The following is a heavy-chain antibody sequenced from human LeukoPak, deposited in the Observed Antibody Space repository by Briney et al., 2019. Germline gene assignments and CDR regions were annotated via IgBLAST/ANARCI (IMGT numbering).Heavy chain of an antibody. Sequence: GGSLRLSCAVSGFTFSSYAMSWVRQAPGKGLEWVSAISGSGGSTYYADSVKGRFTISRDNSKNTLYLQMNSLRAEDTAVYYCAKDWLMTTVTHDAFDIWGQGTMVTVSS. CDR2: ISGSGGST. CDR1: GFTFSSYA. V-gene: IGHV3-23*01. D-gene: IGHD4-17*01. CDR3: AKDWLMTTVTHDAFDI. J-gene: IGHJ3*02.